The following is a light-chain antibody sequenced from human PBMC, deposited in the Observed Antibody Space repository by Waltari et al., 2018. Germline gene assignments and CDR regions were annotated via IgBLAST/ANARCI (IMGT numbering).Light chain of an antibody. J-gene: IGKJ4*01. CDR1: QNVLYSSNNKNY. Sequence: DIVMTQSPDSLAVSLGERATINCKSSQNVLYSSNNKNYLAWYQQKPGQPPKLLISWASTRESGVPDRFSGSGSGTDFTLTISRLQAEDVAGYYCQQYYSFPVTFGGGTKVEIK. CDR2: WAS. V-gene: IGKV4-1*01. CDR3: QQYYSFPVT.